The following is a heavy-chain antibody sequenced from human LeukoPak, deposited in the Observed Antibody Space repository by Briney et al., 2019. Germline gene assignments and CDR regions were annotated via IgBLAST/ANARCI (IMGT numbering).Heavy chain of an antibody. CDR3: TREGCGATSCYTNDY. D-gene: IGHD2-2*02. CDR1: GFTFSASP. V-gene: IGHV3-73*01. CDR2: ITGTHAT. Sequence: GGSLKLSCAASGFTFSASPMHWVRQASGKGLEWVGRITGTHATAYSATVKGRFTISRDDSKYTTYLQMNSLETEDTAVYYCTREGCGATSCYTNDYWGQRTLVTVSS. J-gene: IGHJ4*02.